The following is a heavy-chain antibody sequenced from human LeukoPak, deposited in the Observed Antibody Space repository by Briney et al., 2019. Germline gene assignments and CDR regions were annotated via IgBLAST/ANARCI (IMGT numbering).Heavy chain of an antibody. D-gene: IGHD3-22*01. CDR2: MYYSGST. V-gene: IGHV4-31*03. CDR3: ERTAYYFDSSGYYSVGYFDY. J-gene: IGHJ4*01. CDR1: GGSISGGGYY. Sequence: SESLSLACTVSGGSISGGGYYWSWIRQHRGKGLECIGYMYYSGSTYYNPSLKSRGTITVETSKNQFSLKLTSVPAAETAIYYCERTAYYFDSSGYYSVGYFDYWGQGTLVTVSS.